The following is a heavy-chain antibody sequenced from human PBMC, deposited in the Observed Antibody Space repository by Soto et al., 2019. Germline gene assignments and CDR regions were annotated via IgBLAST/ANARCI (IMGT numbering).Heavy chain of an antibody. D-gene: IGHD6-13*01. CDR3: ARVRYPQGYSSSWYPFDY. J-gene: IGHJ4*02. CDR1: GGTFSSYT. CDR2: IIPILGIA. Sequence: SVKVSCKASGGTFSSYTISWVRQAPGQGLEWMGRIIPILGIANYAQKFQGRVTITADKSTSTAYMELSSLRSEDTAVYYCARVRYPQGYSSSWYPFDYWGQGTLVTVSS. V-gene: IGHV1-69*02.